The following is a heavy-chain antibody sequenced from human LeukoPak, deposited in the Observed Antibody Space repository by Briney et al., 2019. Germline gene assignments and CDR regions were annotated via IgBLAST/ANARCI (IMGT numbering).Heavy chain of an antibody. V-gene: IGHV1-69*16. CDR2: ILPMLETA. D-gene: IGHD2-15*01. Sequence: ASVKVSCKSSRGALRDYTISWVRQAPGQGRAWMGAILPMLETAKYAQSLQGRVTITTDDSSSTVYMELSSLRFEDTASYFCARDGLLTRIGMHVWGKGPTVSVFS. CDR1: RGALRDYT. CDR3: ARDGLLTRIGMHV. J-gene: IGHJ6*03.